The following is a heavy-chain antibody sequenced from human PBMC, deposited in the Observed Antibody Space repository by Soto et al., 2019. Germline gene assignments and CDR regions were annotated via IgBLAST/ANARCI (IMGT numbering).Heavy chain of an antibody. CDR3: AKDLFITMLVVVITTALTAADY. J-gene: IGHJ4*02. CDR1: GFTFSSYA. V-gene: IGHV3-23*01. Sequence: GGSLRLSCAASGFTFSSYAMSWVRQAPGKGLEWVSAISGSGGSTYYADSVKGRFTISRDNSKNTLYLQMNSLRAEDTAVYYCAKDLFITMLVVVITTALTAADYWGQGTLVTVSS. CDR2: ISGSGGST. D-gene: IGHD3-22*01.